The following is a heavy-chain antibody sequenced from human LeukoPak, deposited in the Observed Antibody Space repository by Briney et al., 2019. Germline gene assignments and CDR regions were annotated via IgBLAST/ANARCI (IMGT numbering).Heavy chain of an antibody. J-gene: IGHJ3*01. CDR2: INSDGSSA. CDR3: AREGCSGGSCYYDAFDV. V-gene: IGHV3-74*01. D-gene: IGHD2-15*01. CDR1: GFTFSSYW. Sequence: GGSLRLSCAASGFTFSSYWMHWVRQDPGKGLVWVSRINSDGSSASYADSVKGRFTISRDNAKNTLYLQMNSLRAEDTAVYYCAREGCSGGSCYYDAFDVWGQGTMVTVSS.